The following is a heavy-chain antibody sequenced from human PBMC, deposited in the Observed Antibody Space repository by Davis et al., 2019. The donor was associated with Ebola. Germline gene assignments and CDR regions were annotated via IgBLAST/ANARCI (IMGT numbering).Heavy chain of an antibody. D-gene: IGHD1-20*01. J-gene: IGHJ4*02. CDR2: IYYSGST. CDR3: ARMINWNVDY. V-gene: IGHV4-61*01. CDR1: GGSVSSGSYY. Sequence: PGGSLRLSCTVSGGSVSSGSYYWSWIRQPPGKGLEWIGYIYYSGSTNYNPSLKSRVTISVDTSKNQFSLKLSSVNAADTAVYYCARMINWNVDYWGQGTLVTVSS.